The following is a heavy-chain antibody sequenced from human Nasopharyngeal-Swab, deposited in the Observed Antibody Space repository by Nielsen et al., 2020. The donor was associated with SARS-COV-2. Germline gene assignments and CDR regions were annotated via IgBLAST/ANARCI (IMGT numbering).Heavy chain of an antibody. V-gene: IGHV1-8*01. CDR3: ARAGKIQLWFNSLYYFDY. D-gene: IGHD5-18*01. J-gene: IGHJ4*02. CDR1: GYTFTSYD. CDR2: MNPNSGNT. Sequence: ASVTVSCKASGYTFTSYDINWVRQATGQGLEWMGWMNPNSGNTGYAQKFQGRVTMTRNTSISTAYMELSSLRSEDTAVYYCARAGKIQLWFNSLYYFDYWGQGTLVTVSS.